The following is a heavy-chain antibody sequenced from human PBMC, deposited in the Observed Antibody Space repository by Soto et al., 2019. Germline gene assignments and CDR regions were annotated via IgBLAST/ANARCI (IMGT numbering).Heavy chain of an antibody. CDR1: GGSFSGEY. CDR2: IDHSGST. D-gene: IGHD3-3*01. Sequence: SETLSLTCTGSGGSFSGEYWSWSRQSPEKGKEWIGEIDHSGSTNYNPSLKSRVTVSVDTSKNQFSLKLNSVTAADTAVYYCARGIDCWYYGRHYYGLDFWGQGTT. J-gene: IGHJ6*01. V-gene: IGHV4-34*01. CDR3: ARGIDCWYYGRHYYGLDF.